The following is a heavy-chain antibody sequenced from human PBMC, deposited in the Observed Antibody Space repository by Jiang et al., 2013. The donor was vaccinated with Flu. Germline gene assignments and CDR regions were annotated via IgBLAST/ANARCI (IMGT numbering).Heavy chain of an antibody. CDR2: LLYGST. V-gene: IGHV4-39*01. CDR1: SSSSYV. J-gene: IGHJ3*02. Sequence: SSSSYVLGRGSAQPPRKGAWSGLEYLLYGSTYYNPSLKSRVTISVDTSKNQFSLKLSSVTAADTAVYYCARRRYSYGYPYAFDIWGQGTMVTVSS. CDR3: ARRRYSYGYPYAFDI. D-gene: IGHD5-18*01.